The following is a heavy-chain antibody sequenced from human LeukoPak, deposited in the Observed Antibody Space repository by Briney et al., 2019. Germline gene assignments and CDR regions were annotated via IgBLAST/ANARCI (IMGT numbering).Heavy chain of an antibody. CDR2: IYYSGST. D-gene: IGHD6-6*01. CDR3: ARRGSSSWVYYFDY. J-gene: IGHJ4*02. V-gene: IGHV4-39*01. Sequence: SETLSLTCTVSGGSIRSSSYYWGWIRQPPGKGLEWIGNIYYSGSTYYNPSLKSRVTISVDTSKNQFSLKLSSVTAADTAVYYCARRGSSSWVYYFDYWGQGTLVTVSS. CDR1: GGSIRSSSYY.